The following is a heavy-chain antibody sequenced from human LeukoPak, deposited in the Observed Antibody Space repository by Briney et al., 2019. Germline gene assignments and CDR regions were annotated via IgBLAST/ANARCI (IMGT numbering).Heavy chain of an antibody. D-gene: IGHD4-17*01. Sequence: PSETLSLTCTVSGGSISSSSYYWGWIRQPPGKGLEWIGSIYYSGSTYYNPSLKSRVTISVDTSKNQFSLKLSSVTAADTAVYYCAGQDYGENYFSYYYYYGMDVWGQGTTVIVSS. CDR2: IYYSGST. CDR3: AGQDYGENYFSYYYYYGMDV. CDR1: GGSISSSSYY. J-gene: IGHJ6*02. V-gene: IGHV4-39*01.